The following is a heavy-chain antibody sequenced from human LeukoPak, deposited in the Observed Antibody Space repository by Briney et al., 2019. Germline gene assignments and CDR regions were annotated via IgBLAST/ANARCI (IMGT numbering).Heavy chain of an antibody. D-gene: IGHD1-26*01. CDR2: IYYSGTT. CDR3: ARGASGTLYDAFDV. J-gene: IGHJ3*01. Sequence: SETLSLTCTVSGGSISTYYWSWIRQPPGEGLEWIGSIYYSGTTHSNPSLKSRATISVDTSKNHLSLKVNSVTAADTAVYYCARGASGTLYDAFDVWGRETMVTVSS. V-gene: IGHV4-59*01. CDR1: GGSISTYY.